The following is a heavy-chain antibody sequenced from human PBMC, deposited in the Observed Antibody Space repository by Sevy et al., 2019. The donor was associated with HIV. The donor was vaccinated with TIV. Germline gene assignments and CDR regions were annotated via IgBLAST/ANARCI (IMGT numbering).Heavy chain of an antibody. Sequence: SETLSLTCTVSGDSIISSRWWSWFRQSPGKGLEWIGGMYHRGTTNYSPSLKNRVIMSVAKSKNHFSLKLTTVTAADTAVYYCAAAAGTDILGYYFDSWGQGIPVTVSS. D-gene: IGHD3-3*02. CDR1: GDSIISSRW. CDR2: MYHRGTT. J-gene: IGHJ4*02. CDR3: AAAAGTDILGYYFDS. V-gene: IGHV4-4*02.